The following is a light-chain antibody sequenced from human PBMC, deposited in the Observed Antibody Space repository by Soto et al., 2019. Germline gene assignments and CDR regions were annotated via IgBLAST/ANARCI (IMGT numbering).Light chain of an antibody. Sequence: EIVLTQSPATLSLSPGERATLSCRASQSVSSNYLAWCQQKPGQAPRLLLYGASRRATGIPDRFSGSASGTDFTLTISRLEPEDFAVYFCQQYSDLPMTFGQGTRLETK. J-gene: IGKJ5*01. V-gene: IGKV3-20*01. CDR2: GAS. CDR3: QQYSDLPMT. CDR1: QSVSSNY.